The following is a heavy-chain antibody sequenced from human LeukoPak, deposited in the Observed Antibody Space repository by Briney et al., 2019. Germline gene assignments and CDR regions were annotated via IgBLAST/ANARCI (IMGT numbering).Heavy chain of an antibody. Sequence: PGGSLRLSCAASGFTFSSYSMNWVRQAPGKGLEWVSSISSSSSYIYYADSVKGRFTISRDNAKNSLYLQMNSLRAEDTALYYCARVGREANYYYMDVWGKGTTVTVSS. V-gene: IGHV3-21*04. CDR3: ARVGREANYYYMDV. CDR2: ISSSSSYI. J-gene: IGHJ6*03. CDR1: GFTFSSYS.